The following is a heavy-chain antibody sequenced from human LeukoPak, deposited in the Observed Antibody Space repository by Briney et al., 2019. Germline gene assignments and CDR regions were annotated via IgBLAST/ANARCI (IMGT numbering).Heavy chain of an antibody. Sequence: ASVKVSCKASGYTFTGYYMHWVRQAPGQGLEWMGWINPNSGGTNYAQKFQGRVTMTRDTSISTAYMELSRLRSDDTAVYYCARAAADYGDQDIVDYWGQGTLVTVSS. D-gene: IGHD4-17*01. CDR1: GYTFTGYY. V-gene: IGHV1-2*02. J-gene: IGHJ4*02. CDR3: ARAAADYGDQDIVDY. CDR2: INPNSGGT.